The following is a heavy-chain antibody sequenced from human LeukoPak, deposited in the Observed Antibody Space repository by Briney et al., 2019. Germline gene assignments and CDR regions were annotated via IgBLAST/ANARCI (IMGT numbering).Heavy chain of an antibody. J-gene: IGHJ6*03. CDR3: ARGYCSGGSCRTQRPYYYYYYMDV. V-gene: IGHV4-34*01. D-gene: IGHD2-15*01. CDR2: INHSGST. Sequence: SETLSLTCAVYGGSFSGYYWSWIRQPPGKGLEWIGEINHSGSTNYNPSLKSRVTISVDTSKNQFSLKLSSVTAADTAVYYCARGYCSGGSCRTQRPYYYYYYMDVWGKGTTVTVSS. CDR1: GGSFSGYY.